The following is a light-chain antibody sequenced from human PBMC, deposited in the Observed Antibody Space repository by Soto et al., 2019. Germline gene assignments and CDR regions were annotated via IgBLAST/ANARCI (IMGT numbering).Light chain of an antibody. CDR2: DAS. J-gene: IGKJ5*01. CDR3: LHRSDWPPGNT. CDR1: QSVSSY. Sequence: EIVLTQSPATLSLSPGERATLSCRASQSVSSYLAWYQQKPGQAPRLLIYDASNRATGVPARFSGSGSGTDFTLTITSLEPDDFVVYYCLHRSDWPPGNTFGRGTRLEIK. V-gene: IGKV3-11*01.